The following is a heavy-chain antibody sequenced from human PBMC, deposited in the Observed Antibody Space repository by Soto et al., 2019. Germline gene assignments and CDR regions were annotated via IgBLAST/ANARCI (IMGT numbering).Heavy chain of an antibody. D-gene: IGHD2-2*02. CDR3: ARYVAPILTFDY. Sequence: PSATLSHTCTVSGGSVSSGSYYWGWGRQPPGKGLEWIGSIYYSGTTYYNPSLKSGVTMSVAASKSQFSLTLNSVTAADTAVYDFARYVAPILTFDYWGQGTLVTGSS. J-gene: IGHJ4*02. CDR2: IYYSGTT. CDR1: GGSVSSGSYY. V-gene: IGHV4-39*01.